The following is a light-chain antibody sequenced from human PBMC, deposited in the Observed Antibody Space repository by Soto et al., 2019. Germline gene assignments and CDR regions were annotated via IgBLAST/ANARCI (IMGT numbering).Light chain of an antibody. Sequence: QSALTQPPSASGSPGQSVTISCTGTSSDVGGNNYVSWYQHHPGKAPKLMIYEVSNRPSGVPDRFSGSRSGNTASLTVAGLQAEDGADYYCSAYAGRNNVVFGGGTKLTVL. CDR1: SSDVGGNNY. J-gene: IGLJ2*01. V-gene: IGLV2-8*01. CDR2: EVS. CDR3: SAYAGRNNVV.